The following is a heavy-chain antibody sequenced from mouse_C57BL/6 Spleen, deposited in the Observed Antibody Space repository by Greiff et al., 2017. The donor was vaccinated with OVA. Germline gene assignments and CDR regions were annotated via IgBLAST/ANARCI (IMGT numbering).Heavy chain of an antibody. J-gene: IGHJ2*01. Sequence: EVMLVESGEGLVKPGGSLKLSCAASGFTFSSYAMSWVRQTPEKRLEWVAYISSGGDYIYYADTVKGRFTISRDNARNTLYLQMSSLKSEDTAMYYCTRVYYGSSSFDYWGQGTTLTVSS. D-gene: IGHD1-1*01. CDR3: TRVYYGSSSFDY. CDR1: GFTFSSYA. V-gene: IGHV5-9-1*02. CDR2: ISSGGDYI.